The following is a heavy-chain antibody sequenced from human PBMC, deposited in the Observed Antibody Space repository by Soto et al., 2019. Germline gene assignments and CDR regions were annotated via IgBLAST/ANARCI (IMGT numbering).Heavy chain of an antibody. CDR3: ARDRCSSTSCSINWFDP. J-gene: IGHJ5*02. D-gene: IGHD2-2*01. CDR2: SSAYNGNT. CDR1: GYTFNRYG. Sequence: ASVKVSCKTSGYTFNRYGISWVRQAPGQGLEWMGWSSAYNGNTNYVQKFQGRVTMTTDTSTSTAYMELRSLTSDDTAVYYCARDRCSSTSCSINWFDPWGQGTLVTVSS. V-gene: IGHV1-18*01.